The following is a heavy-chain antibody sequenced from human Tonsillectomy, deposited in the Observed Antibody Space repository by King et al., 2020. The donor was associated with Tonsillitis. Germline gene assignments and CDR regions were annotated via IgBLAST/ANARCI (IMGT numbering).Heavy chain of an antibody. CDR1: GFTFSSYG. V-gene: IGHV3-30*18. J-gene: IGHJ4*02. Sequence: QLVQSGGGVVQPGRSLTLSCAASGFTFSSYGIHWVRQAPGHGLEWVAFISYDGSNKYYADSVKGRFTISRDNSKNTLYLKMNSLRAEDTAVYYCAKDGYDSSGYYLGDYWGQGTLVTVSS. CDR2: ISYDGSNK. CDR3: AKDGYDSSGYYLGDY. D-gene: IGHD3-22*01.